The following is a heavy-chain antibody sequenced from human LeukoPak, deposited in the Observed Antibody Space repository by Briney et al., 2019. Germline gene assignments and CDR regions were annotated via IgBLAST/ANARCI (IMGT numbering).Heavy chain of an antibody. Sequence: GGSLRLSCATSGFTFSSYSMNWVRQAPGKGLEWVSSISSSSSYIYYADSVKGRFTISRDNAKNSLYLQMNSLRAEDTAVYYCARAGAAAGTYYYYYMDVWGKGTPVTVSS. CDR2: ISSSSSYI. D-gene: IGHD6-13*01. CDR1: GFTFSSYS. J-gene: IGHJ6*03. V-gene: IGHV3-21*01. CDR3: ARAGAAAGTYYYYYMDV.